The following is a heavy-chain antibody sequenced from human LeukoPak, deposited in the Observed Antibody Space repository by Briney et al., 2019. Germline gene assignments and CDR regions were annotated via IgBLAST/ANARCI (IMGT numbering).Heavy chain of an antibody. J-gene: IGHJ6*02. CDR3: ARGGIAARPDYYYYGMDV. D-gene: IGHD6-6*01. Sequence: PSETLSLTCAVYGGSFSGYYWSWIRQPPGEGLEWIGEINHSGSTNYNPSLKSRVTISVDTSKNQFSLKLSSVTAADTAVYYCARGGIAARPDYYYYGMDVWGQGTTVTVSS. CDR1: GGSFSGYY. V-gene: IGHV4-34*01. CDR2: INHSGST.